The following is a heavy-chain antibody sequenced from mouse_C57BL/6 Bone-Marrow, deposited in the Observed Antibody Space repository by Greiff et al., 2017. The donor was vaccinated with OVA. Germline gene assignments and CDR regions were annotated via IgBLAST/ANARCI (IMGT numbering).Heavy chain of an antibody. Sequence: DVKLVESGGDLVKPGGSLKLSCAASGFTFSSYGMSWVRQTPDKRLEWVATISSGGSYTYYPDSVKGRFTITRDNAKNTLYLQMSSLKSEDTAMYYCARHITYGSSYGGYAMDGWGQGTSVTVSS. J-gene: IGHJ4*01. CDR1: GFTFSSYG. V-gene: IGHV5-6*02. CDR3: ARHITYGSSYGGYAMDG. D-gene: IGHD1-1*01. CDR2: ISSGGSYT.